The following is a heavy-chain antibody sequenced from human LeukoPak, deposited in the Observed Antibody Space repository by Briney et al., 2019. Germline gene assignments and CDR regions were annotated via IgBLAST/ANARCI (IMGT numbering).Heavy chain of an antibody. Sequence: WGSLRLSCVASGFIFENFAIHWVRQAPGKGLEWVSIVSFDGTNNFYADSVNGRFTVSRDNSKNTVYLHMNSLRPDDTAVYFCARDRNVIGADFDSWGQGTLVTVSS. CDR1: GFIFENFA. CDR2: VSFDGTNN. V-gene: IGHV3-30*04. D-gene: IGHD2/OR15-2a*01. CDR3: ARDRNVIGADFDS. J-gene: IGHJ5*01.